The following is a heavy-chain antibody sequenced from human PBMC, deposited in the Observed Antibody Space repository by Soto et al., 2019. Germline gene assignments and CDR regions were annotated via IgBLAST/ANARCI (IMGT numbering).Heavy chain of an antibody. V-gene: IGHV3-30*18. CDR3: AKEFGSTWIDH. Sequence: GGSLRLSCAASGFTLTTYGMHWVRQAPGKGLEWVAAMSYDGTKEYYADSVKGRFTISRDSSRNTLFLQLNSLRAEDTAVYYCAKEFGSTWIDHWGEGTLVTGS. D-gene: IGHD6-13*01. J-gene: IGHJ4*02. CDR2: MSYDGTKE. CDR1: GFTLTTYG.